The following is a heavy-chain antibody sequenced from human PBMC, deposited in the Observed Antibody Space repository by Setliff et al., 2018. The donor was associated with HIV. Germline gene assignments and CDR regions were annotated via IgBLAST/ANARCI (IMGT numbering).Heavy chain of an antibody. CDR3: VIGEDWRY. CDR2: INHSGST. D-gene: IGHD1-1*01. V-gene: IGHV4-34*01. CDR1: GVSFSGYY. J-gene: IGHJ4*02. Sequence: SETLSLTCAVYGVSFSGYYWTWIRQPPGKGLEWIGEINHSGSTNYNPSLKSRVTISVDTSKNQFSLKLSSVTAADTAVYYCVIGEDWRYWGQGTLVTVSS.